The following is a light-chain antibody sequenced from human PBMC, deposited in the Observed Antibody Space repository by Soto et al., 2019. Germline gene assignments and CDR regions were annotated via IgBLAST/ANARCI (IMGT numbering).Light chain of an antibody. CDR1: QSISNSY. CDR3: QQYGSSPLT. Sequence: EIVLTQSPGPLTLSPGEETTLSCRASQSISNSYLAWYQQNPGQAPRLLIYDAASRASGIPDRFSGSGSGTDFTLTIRRLEPEDFVVYYCQQYGSSPLTFGGGTKVDIK. J-gene: IGKJ4*01. V-gene: IGKV3-20*01. CDR2: DAA.